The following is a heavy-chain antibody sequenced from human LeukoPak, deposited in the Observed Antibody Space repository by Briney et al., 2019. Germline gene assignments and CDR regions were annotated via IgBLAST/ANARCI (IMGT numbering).Heavy chain of an antibody. D-gene: IGHD2-8*02. J-gene: IGHJ5*01. CDR3: ARVYCTGGSCFAGWFDS. CDR2: IYTSGST. Sequence: SQTLSLTCNVSGDSISSGSYYWSWIRQPAGKGLEWVGRIYTSGSTNYNPSLESRVTISLDTSKNQFSLKVTSVAAADTAVYYCARVYCTGGSCFAGWFDSWGQGTLVTVSS. CDR1: GDSISSGSYY. V-gene: IGHV4-61*02.